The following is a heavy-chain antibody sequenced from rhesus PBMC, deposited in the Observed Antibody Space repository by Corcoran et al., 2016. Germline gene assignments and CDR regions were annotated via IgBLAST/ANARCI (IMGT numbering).Heavy chain of an antibody. V-gene: IGHV4-173*01. CDR3: ARDPIGVIIIRGLDY. J-gene: IGHJ4*01. CDR1: GGSISSNY. CDR2: ISGSGVST. Sequence: QVQLQESGPGLVKPSETLSLTCAVSGGSISSNYWSWIRQPAGKGLEWIGRISGSGVSTDDNPSLKSRVTISTDTSKNQFSLKLSSVTTADTAVYYCARDPIGVIIIRGLDYWGQGVLVTVSS. D-gene: IGHD3-22*01.